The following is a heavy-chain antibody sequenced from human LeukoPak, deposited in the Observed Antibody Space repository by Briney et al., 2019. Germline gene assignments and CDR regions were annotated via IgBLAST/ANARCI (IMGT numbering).Heavy chain of an antibody. J-gene: IGHJ4*02. CDR1: EFTFSNYW. CDR3: ARDHATSSSSDY. CDR2: IKRDGSEK. D-gene: IGHD2-2*01. V-gene: IGHV3-7*01. Sequence: PGGSLRLSCAASEFTFSNYWMSWFRQAPGKGLEWLANIKRDGSEKYYVDSVKGRFTISRDNDKNTLYLQMNSLRVEDTAVYYCARDHATSSSSDYWGQGTLVTVSS.